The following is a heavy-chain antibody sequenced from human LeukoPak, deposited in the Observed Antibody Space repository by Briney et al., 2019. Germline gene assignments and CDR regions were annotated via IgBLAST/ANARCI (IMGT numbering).Heavy chain of an antibody. CDR1: GGTFSSYA. J-gene: IGHJ4*02. CDR3: ARGFGELLPFDY. CDR2: IIPIFGTA. D-gene: IGHD3-10*01. V-gene: IGHV1-69*13. Sequence: WASVKVSCKASGGTFSSYAISWVRQAPGQGLEWMGGIIPIFGTANYAQKFQGRVTITADESTSTAYMELSSLRSEDTAVYYCARGFGELLPFDYWGQGTLVTVSS.